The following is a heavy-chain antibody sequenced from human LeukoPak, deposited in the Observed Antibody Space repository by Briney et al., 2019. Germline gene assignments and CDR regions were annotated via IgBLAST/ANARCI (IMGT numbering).Heavy chain of an antibody. CDR3: ARGRDLSGYYYGSGSYNYYYGMDV. Sequence: PSETLSLTCTVSGYSISSGYYWGWIRQPPGKGLEWIGSIYHSGSTYYNPSLKSRVTISVDTSKNQFSLKLSSVTAADTAVYYCARGRDLSGYYYGSGSYNYYYGMDVWGQGTTVTVSS. CDR2: IYHSGST. V-gene: IGHV4-38-2*02. J-gene: IGHJ6*02. CDR1: GYSISSGYY. D-gene: IGHD3-10*01.